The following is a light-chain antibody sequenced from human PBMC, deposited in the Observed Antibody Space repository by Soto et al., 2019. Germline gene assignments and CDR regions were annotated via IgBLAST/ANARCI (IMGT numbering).Light chain of an antibody. Sequence: EIVLTQSPGTLSLSPGERATLSCRASQSVSSSYLAWYQQKPGQAPRLLIYGASSRATGIPDRFSGSGSGTDFTHTISRLEPEDFAVYYCQQYGSSPRTFGKGTKVEIK. CDR1: QSVSSSY. J-gene: IGKJ1*01. CDR3: QQYGSSPRT. V-gene: IGKV3-20*01. CDR2: GAS.